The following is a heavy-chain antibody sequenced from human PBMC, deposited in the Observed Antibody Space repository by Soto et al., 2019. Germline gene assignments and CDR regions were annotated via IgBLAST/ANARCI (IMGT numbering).Heavy chain of an antibody. D-gene: IGHD3-10*01. CDR1: GYTFTGYY. V-gene: IGHV1-2*04. Sequence: ASVKVSCKASGYTFTGYYMHWVRQAPGQGLEWMGWINPNSGGTNYAQKFQGWVTMTRDTSISTAYMELSRLRSDDTAVYSCARDQGPGSPIGYYYGMDVWGQGTTVTVS. J-gene: IGHJ6*02. CDR3: ARDQGPGSPIGYYYGMDV. CDR2: INPNSGGT.